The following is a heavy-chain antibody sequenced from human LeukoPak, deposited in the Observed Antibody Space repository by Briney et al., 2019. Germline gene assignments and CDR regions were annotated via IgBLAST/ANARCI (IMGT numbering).Heavy chain of an antibody. CDR2: IIPIFGTA. Sequence: ASVKVSCKASGYTFTSYAISWVRQAPGQGLEWMGGIIPIFGTANYAQKFQGRVTITADESTSTAYMELSSLRSEDTAVYYCARGDYDSSGYYFLTVYFWGQGTLVTVSS. D-gene: IGHD3-22*01. CDR1: GYTFTSYA. V-gene: IGHV1-69*13. CDR3: ARGDYDSSGYYFLTVYF. J-gene: IGHJ4*02.